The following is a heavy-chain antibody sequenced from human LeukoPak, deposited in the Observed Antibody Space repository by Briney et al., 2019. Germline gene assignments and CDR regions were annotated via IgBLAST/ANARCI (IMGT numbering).Heavy chain of an antibody. CDR2: IDPSDSYT. CDR1: GYSFTSYW. V-gene: IGHV5-10-1*01. Sequence: GESLKISCKGSGYSFTSYWISWVRQMPGKGLEWMGRIDPSDSYTNYSPSFQGHVTISADKSISTAYLQWSSLKASDTAMYYCARLPGTTTYYCGSGSYYNDLPGYYGMDVWGKGTTVTVSS. CDR3: ARLPGTTTYYCGSGSYYNDLPGYYGMDV. J-gene: IGHJ6*04. D-gene: IGHD3-10*01.